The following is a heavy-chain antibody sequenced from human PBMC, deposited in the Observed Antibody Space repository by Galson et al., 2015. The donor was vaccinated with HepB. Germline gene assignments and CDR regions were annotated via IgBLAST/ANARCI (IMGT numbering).Heavy chain of an antibody. Sequence: SLRLSCAASGFTFNSYAMNWVRQAPGKGLEWVSTISGSGGSTNYADSVKGRFTISRDNSKNTLYLQMNSLRVEDAALYYCAKVWSSSSWRNYFDYWGQGTRVTVSS. CDR1: GFTFNSYA. CDR2: ISGSGGST. J-gene: IGHJ4*02. V-gene: IGHV3-23*01. D-gene: IGHD6-13*01. CDR3: AKVWSSSSWRNYFDY.